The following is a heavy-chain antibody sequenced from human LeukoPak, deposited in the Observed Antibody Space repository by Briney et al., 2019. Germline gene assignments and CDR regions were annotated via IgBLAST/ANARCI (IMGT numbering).Heavy chain of an antibody. V-gene: IGHV1-69*05. Sequence: ASVKVSCKASGGTFSSYAISWVRQAPGQGLEWMGGIIPIFGTANYAQKFQGRVTITTDESTSTAYMELSSLRSEDTAVYYCGRKADDYVYWFDDWGQGSLVTVSS. J-gene: IGHJ5*02. CDR3: GRKADDYVYWFDD. CDR1: GGTFSSYA. CDR2: IIPIFGTA. D-gene: IGHD3-16*01.